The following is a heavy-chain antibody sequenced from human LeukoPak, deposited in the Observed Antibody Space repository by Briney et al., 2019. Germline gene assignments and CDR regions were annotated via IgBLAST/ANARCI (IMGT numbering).Heavy chain of an antibody. CDR2: IYYSGST. CDR3: ARESSWYPASVHWFDP. J-gene: IGHJ5*02. CDR1: GGSISSSSYY. D-gene: IGHD6-13*01. Sequence: SETLSLTCTVSGGSISSSSYYWGWIRQPPGKGLEWIGSIYYSGSTYYNPSLKSRVTISVDTSKNQFSLKLTSVTAADTAVYYCARESSWYPASVHWFDPWGQGTLVTVSS. V-gene: IGHV4-39*07.